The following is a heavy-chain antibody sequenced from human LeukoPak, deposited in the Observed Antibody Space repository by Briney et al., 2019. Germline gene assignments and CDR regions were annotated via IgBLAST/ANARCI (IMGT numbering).Heavy chain of an antibody. CDR3: AKVVSGGWAEE. V-gene: IGHV1-69*04. Sequence: GASVKVSCTASGGTFSSYAISWVRQAPGQGLEWMGRIIPILGIANYAQKFQGRVTITADKSTSTAYMELSSLRSEDTAVYYCAKVVSGGWAEEWGQGTLVTVSS. CDR2: IIPILGIA. D-gene: IGHD6-19*01. J-gene: IGHJ4*02. CDR1: GGTFSSYA.